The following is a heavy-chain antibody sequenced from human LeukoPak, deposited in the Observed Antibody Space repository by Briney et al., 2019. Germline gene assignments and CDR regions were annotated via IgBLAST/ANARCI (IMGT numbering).Heavy chain of an antibody. CDR2: INPNNGGT. CDR3: ASTNDYGDFVYFQH. V-gene: IGHV1-2*02. D-gene: IGHD4-17*01. Sequence: ASVKVSCKASGYTFTGYYMHWVRQAPGQGLEWMGWINPNNGGTYYAQKFQGRVTMTRDTSISTAYMELIRLSSDDTAVYYCASTNDYGDFVYFQHWGQGTLVTVS. CDR1: GYTFTGYY. J-gene: IGHJ1*01.